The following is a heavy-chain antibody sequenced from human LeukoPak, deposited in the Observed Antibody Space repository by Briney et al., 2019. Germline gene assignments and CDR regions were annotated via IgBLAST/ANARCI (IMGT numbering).Heavy chain of an antibody. CDR3: AKGAFWTGYSEYFDP. CDR1: RVTFITYG. V-gene: IGHV3-33*06. Sequence: GGSLRLSCAASRVTFITYGMYWVRQAPGKGLEWAALIWNDGSKKYYADSVKGQFTISRDNSKNTLYLQMNSLRAEDTAMYYCAKGAFWTGYSEYFDPWGQGILVTVSS. CDR2: IWNDGSKK. D-gene: IGHD3/OR15-3a*01. J-gene: IGHJ4*02.